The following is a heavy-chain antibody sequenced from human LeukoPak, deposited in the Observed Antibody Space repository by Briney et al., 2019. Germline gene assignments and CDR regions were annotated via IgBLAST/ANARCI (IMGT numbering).Heavy chain of an antibody. J-gene: IGHJ4*02. V-gene: IGHV4-39*07. CDR1: GGSISSGSYY. CDR3: ARGNHRSRDFDY. D-gene: IGHD1-14*01. Sequence: SETLSLTCTVSGGSISSGSYYWSWIRQPPGKGLEWIGEINHSGSTNYNPSLKSRVTISVDTSKNQFSLKLSSVTAADTAVYYCARGNHRSRDFDYWGQGTLVTVSS. CDR2: INHSGST.